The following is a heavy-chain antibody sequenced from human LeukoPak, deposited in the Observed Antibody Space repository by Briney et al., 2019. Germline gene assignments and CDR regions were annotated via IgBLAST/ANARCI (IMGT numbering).Heavy chain of an antibody. Sequence: PGGSLRLSCAASGFTFSSYWMSWVRQAPGKGLEWVANINPDGSEKYCVDSVKGRFTISRDNAKKSLYLQMNSLRAEDTAVYYCARGDFNDYGDYVDAFEIWGQGTMVTVSA. CDR2: INPDGSEK. J-gene: IGHJ3*02. CDR1: GFTFSSYW. D-gene: IGHD4-17*01. CDR3: ARGDFNDYGDYVDAFEI. V-gene: IGHV3-7*01.